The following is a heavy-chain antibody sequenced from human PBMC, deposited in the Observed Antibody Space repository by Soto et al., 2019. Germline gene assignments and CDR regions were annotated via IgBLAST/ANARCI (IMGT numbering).Heavy chain of an antibody. D-gene: IGHD2-15*01. CDR1: GFAFSGYG. V-gene: IGHV3-33*01. Sequence: PGGSLRLSCAASGFAFSGYGMHWVRQAPGKGLEWVAFIWFDGSDALYSDSVTGRFSITRDNSKNTLFLQLNSLRGDDTAVYYCAREGYCSGGGCSGGMDVWGQGTTVTVAS. CDR2: IWFDGSDA. CDR3: AREGYCSGGGCSGGMDV. J-gene: IGHJ6*02.